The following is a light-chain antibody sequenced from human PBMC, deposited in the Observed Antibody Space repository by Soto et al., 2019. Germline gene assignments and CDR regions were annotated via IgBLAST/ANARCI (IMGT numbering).Light chain of an antibody. V-gene: IGLV2-14*01. J-gene: IGLJ1*01. CDR2: EVN. Sequence: QSALTQPASVSGSPGQSITISCTGTSGDVGGCNCVSWYQQHPGKAPKLMIYEVNNRPSGISNRFSGSKSGNTASLTISGLQAEDEADYYCSSFTSTSTYVFGTGTKVTVL. CDR3: SSFTSTSTYV. CDR1: SGDVGGCNC.